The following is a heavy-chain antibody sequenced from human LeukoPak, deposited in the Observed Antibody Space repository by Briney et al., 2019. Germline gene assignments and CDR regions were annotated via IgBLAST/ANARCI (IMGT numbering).Heavy chain of an antibody. J-gene: IGHJ4*02. CDR2: IYNSGST. CDR3: ARGVGSGYTDD. Sequence: SETLSLTCIVSGDSMSTYYWTWIRQPPGKGLEWIGYIYNSGSTNYNPSLKSRVTISVDTSKNQFSLKLTSVTAADTAVYYCARGVGSGYTDDWGQGTLVTVSS. D-gene: IGHD3-22*01. CDR1: GDSMSTYY. V-gene: IGHV4-59*01.